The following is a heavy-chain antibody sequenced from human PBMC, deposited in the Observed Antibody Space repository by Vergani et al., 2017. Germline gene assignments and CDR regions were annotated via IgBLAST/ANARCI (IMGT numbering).Heavy chain of an antibody. J-gene: IGHJ4*02. CDR3: TRHVPCGDGACLHFDH. Sequence: EVMLVQSGAEVKKPGESLKISCKYSESSFISNEIAWVSQMSGKGLQWMWNINPIDSKIAYSPSFQGQAIMSLDKSITTAYLQWRSLKASDTAIYYCTRHVPCGDGACLHFDHWGQGTQVTVSS. V-gene: IGHV5-51*01. D-gene: IGHD2-21*01. CDR2: INPIDSKI. CDR1: ESSFISNE.